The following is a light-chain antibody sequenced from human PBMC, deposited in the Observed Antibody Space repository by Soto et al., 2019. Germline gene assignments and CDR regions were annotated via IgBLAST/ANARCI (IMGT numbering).Light chain of an antibody. V-gene: IGKV4-1*01. CDR2: WAS. J-gene: IGKJ5*01. CDR3: PQYYSTPLT. CDR1: QRVLYSSNNKNY. Sequence: DIVMTQSPDSLAVSLGERATINCKSSQRVLYSSNNKNYLAWYQQKPGQPPKLLIYWASTRASGVPDRFSGSGSGTDFTLPISSLKAEDVALYDCPQYYSTPLTVGQGTRLHI.